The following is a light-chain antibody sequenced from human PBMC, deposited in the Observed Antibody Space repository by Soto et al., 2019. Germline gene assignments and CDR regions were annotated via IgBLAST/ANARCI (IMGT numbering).Light chain of an antibody. V-gene: IGLV1-40*01. CDR3: QSYDRSLSGVV. CDR1: SSSIGAGYD. J-gene: IGLJ2*01. CDR2: GNS. Sequence: QSVLTQPPSVSGAPGQRVTISCTGSSSSIGAGYDVHWYQQLPGTAPKLLIHGNSNRPSGVPDRFSGSKSGISASLAITGLQAEEEADYYCQSYDRSLSGVVFGGGTKLTVL.